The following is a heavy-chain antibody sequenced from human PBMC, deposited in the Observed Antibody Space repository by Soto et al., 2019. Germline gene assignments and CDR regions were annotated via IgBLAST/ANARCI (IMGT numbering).Heavy chain of an antibody. Sequence: GGSLRLSCAASGFTFSSYGMHWVRQAPGKGLEWVAVIWYDGSNKYYADSVKGRFTISRDNSKNTLYLQMNSLRAEDTAVYYCARDEIVVVPAAMGDYYYYGMDVWGQGTTVTVSS. V-gene: IGHV3-33*01. J-gene: IGHJ6*02. D-gene: IGHD2-2*01. CDR1: GFTFSSYG. CDR2: IWYDGSNK. CDR3: ARDEIVVVPAAMGDYYYYGMDV.